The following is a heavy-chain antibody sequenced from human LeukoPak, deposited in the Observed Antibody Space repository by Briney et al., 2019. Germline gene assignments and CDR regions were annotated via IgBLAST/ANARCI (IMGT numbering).Heavy chain of an antibody. CDR1: GYSISSGYY. J-gene: IGHJ5*02. D-gene: IGHD6-13*01. CDR3: ARDHRQAARRLRWFDP. Sequence: SETLSLTCAVSGYSISSGYYWGWIRQPPGKGLEWIGSFYHTGSTYYNPSLKSRVNISVDTSKNQFSLKLSSVTAADTAVYYCARDHRQAARRLRWFDPWGQGTLVTVSA. V-gene: IGHV4-38-2*02. CDR2: FYHTGST.